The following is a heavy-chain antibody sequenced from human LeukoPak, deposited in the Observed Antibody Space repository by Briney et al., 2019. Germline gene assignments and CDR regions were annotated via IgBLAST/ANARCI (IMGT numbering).Heavy chain of an antibody. CDR1: GGTFSSYA. J-gene: IGHJ5*02. CDR2: IIPIFGTA. D-gene: IGHD3-22*01. Sequence: GASVKVSCKASGGTFSSYAISWVPQAPGQGLEWMGGIIPIFGTANYAQKFQGRVTITADESTSTAYMELSSLRSEDTAVYYCAGSPREYYYDSSGEWFDPWGQGTLVTVSS. CDR3: AGSPREYYYDSSGEWFDP. V-gene: IGHV1-69*01.